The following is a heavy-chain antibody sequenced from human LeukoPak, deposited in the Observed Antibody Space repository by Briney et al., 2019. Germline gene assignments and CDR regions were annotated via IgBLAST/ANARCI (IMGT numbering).Heavy chain of an antibody. CDR1: GFSFSNYW. CDR2: ISSSGSTI. Sequence: GGSLRLSCAASGFSFSNYWMSWVRQAPGKGLEWVSHISSSGSTIYYADSVKGRFTISRDNAKNSLYLQMNSLRAEDTAVYYCAREVQVYYYGSGSYSWFDPWGQGTLVTVSS. D-gene: IGHD3-10*01. CDR3: AREVQVYYYGSGSYSWFDP. V-gene: IGHV3-48*04. J-gene: IGHJ5*02.